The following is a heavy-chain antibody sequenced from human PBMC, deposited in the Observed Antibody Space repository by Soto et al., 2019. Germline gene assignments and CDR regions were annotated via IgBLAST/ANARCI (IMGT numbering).Heavy chain of an antibody. D-gene: IGHD4-17*01. Sequence: GGSLRLSCAASGFTFSSYSMNWVRQAPGKGLEWVSSISSSSSYIYYADSVKGRFTISRDNAKNSLYLQMDSLRAEDTAVYYCARAGAPDYGDYADWFAPWGQGTLVTVSS. CDR2: ISSSSSYI. CDR3: ARAGAPDYGDYADWFAP. CDR1: GFTFSSYS. V-gene: IGHV3-21*01. J-gene: IGHJ5*02.